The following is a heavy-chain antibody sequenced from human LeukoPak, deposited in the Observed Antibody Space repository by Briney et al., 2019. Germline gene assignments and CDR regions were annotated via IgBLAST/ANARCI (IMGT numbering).Heavy chain of an antibody. V-gene: IGHV4-38-2*02. CDR2: INHSGST. Sequence: KTSETLSLTCTVSGYSISSGYFWGWIRQPPGKGLEWIGEINHSGSTNYNPSLKSRVTISVDTSKNQFSLKLSSVTAADTAVYYCAVGEWLVRLDYWGQGTLVTVSS. D-gene: IGHD6-19*01. CDR3: AVGEWLVRLDY. CDR1: GYSISSGYF. J-gene: IGHJ4*02.